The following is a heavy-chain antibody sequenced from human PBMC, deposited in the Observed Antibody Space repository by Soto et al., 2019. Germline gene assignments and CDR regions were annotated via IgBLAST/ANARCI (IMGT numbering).Heavy chain of an antibody. CDR1: GGSMNSYH. CDR3: ARDQGVAAAGITWFDP. D-gene: IGHD6-13*01. Sequence: SETLSLTCTVSGGSMNSYHWSWIRRPAGKGLEWIGHIHSSGSTNYNPSLKSRVTMSVDTSKNQFSLRLMSVTAADTAVYYCARDQGVAAAGITWFDPWGQGSLVTVSS. J-gene: IGHJ5*02. V-gene: IGHV4-4*07. CDR2: IHSSGST.